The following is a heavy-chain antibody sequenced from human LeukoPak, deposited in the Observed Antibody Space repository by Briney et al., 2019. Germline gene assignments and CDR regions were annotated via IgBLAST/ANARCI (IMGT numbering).Heavy chain of an antibody. D-gene: IGHD3-9*01. CDR3: ARDNDWAFHY. CDR2: INHNGEMI. J-gene: IGHJ4*02. V-gene: IGHV3-48*02. Sequence: QSGGSLRLSCAASGFTFSNYVMSWVRQAPVKGLEWVSYINHNGEMIFYPDFVKGRFTISRDNAKNSLYLQMNSLRDEDTAVYYCARDNDWAFHYWGQGTLVTVSS. CDR1: GFTFSNYV.